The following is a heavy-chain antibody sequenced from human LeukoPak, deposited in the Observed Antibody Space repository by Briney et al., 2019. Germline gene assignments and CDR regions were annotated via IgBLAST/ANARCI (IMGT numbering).Heavy chain of an antibody. J-gene: IGHJ4*02. CDR2: ISAYNGNT. CDR3: ARLGRLPAAGTLVY. D-gene: IGHD6-13*01. CDR1: GYTFTSYG. V-gene: IGHV1-18*01. Sequence: ASVKVSCKASGYTFTSYGISWVRQAPGQGLERMGWISAYNGNTNYAQKLQGRVTMTTDTSTSTAYMELRSLRSDDTAVYYCARLGRLPAAGTLVYWGQGTLVTVSS.